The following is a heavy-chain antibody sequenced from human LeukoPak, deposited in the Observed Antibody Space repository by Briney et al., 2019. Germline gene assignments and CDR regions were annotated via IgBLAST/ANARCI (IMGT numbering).Heavy chain of an antibody. CDR2: INPNSGDT. V-gene: IGHV1-2*02. J-gene: IGHJ4*02. CDR3: AREEGFCRSTSCSAPFDY. CDR1: GYTFTGYY. D-gene: IGHD2-2*01. Sequence: ASVKVSCKASGYTFTGYYLHWVRQAPGQGLEWMGWINPNSGDTIYAQKFQGRVTMTRDTSISTAYMELSRLRSDDTSVYYCAREEGFCRSTSCSAPFDYWGQGTLVTVSS.